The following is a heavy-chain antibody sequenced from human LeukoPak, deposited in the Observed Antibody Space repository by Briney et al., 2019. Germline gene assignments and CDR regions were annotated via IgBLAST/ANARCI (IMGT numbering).Heavy chain of an antibody. J-gene: IGHJ4*02. CDR3: ARVVRFLEWLLYVSSPLRDFDY. D-gene: IGHD3-3*01. Sequence: SETLSLTCAVYGGSFSGYYWSWIRQPPGKGLEWIGEINHSGSTNYNPSLKSRVTISVDTSKNQFSLKLSSVTAADTAVYYCARVVRFLEWLLYVSSPLRDFDYWGQGTLVTVSS. V-gene: IGHV4-34*01. CDR1: GGSFSGYY. CDR2: INHSGST.